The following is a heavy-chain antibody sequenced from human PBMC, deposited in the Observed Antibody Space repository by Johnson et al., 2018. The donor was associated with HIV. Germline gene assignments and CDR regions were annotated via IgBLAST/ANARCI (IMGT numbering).Heavy chain of an antibody. CDR2: ISYDGTDN. V-gene: IGHV3-30*18. CDR1: GFTFSSYD. J-gene: IGHJ3*02. CDR3: AKPPSMGADAFDI. Sequence: QVQLVESGGGVVQPGRSLRLSCAASGFTFSSYDMHWVRQAPGTGMAWVAFISYDGTDNYYADSVTGRFNISRDNSKNALYLQMNSLRSEDTAVYYCAKPPSMGADAFDIWGQGTMVTVSS. D-gene: IGHD3-16*01.